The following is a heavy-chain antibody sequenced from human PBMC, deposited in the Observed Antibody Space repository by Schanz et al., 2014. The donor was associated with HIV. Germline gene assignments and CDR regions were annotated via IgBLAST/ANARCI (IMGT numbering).Heavy chain of an antibody. D-gene: IGHD6-6*01. CDR3: TRRGSAYYFDS. V-gene: IGHV3-20*04. Sequence: EVQLLESGGGLVQPGGSLRLSCAASGFTFSTYAMSWVRQAPGKGLEWVSGINWDGGITGYADSVKGRFVISRDNAENSLHLQMNSLRVEDTAVYYCTRRGSAYYFDSWGQGVPVTVSS. CDR1: GFTFSTYA. J-gene: IGHJ4*02. CDR2: INWDGGIT.